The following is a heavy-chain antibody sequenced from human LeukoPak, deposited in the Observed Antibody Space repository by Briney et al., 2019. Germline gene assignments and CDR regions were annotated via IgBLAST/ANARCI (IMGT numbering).Heavy chain of an antibody. CDR3: ARAPQWEQPFDY. V-gene: IGHV5-51*01. D-gene: IGHD1-26*01. CDR1: GYSFSYFW. Sequence: GESLKISCKGSGYSFSYFWIVWVRQMPGQGLEWMGIIYPGDSDTRYSPSFQGQVTISADKSISTAYLQWSSLKASDTAMYYCARAPQWEQPFDYWGQGTLVTVSS. CDR2: IYPGDSDT. J-gene: IGHJ4*02.